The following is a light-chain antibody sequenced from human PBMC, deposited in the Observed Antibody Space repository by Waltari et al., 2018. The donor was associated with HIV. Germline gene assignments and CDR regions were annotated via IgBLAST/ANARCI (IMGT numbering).Light chain of an antibody. CDR3: SSFTSSSTVV. Sequence: SALPQPPSVSGSPGQSVTISCTGTSRHVGSYNLVSWYQQSPGTAPKLMVYEGTYRPSGVPERFSASKSGNTASLTISGLQAEDEAEYYCSSFTSSSTVVFGGGTKLTVL. CDR1: SRHVGSYNL. CDR2: EGT. J-gene: IGLJ3*02. V-gene: IGLV2-18*02.